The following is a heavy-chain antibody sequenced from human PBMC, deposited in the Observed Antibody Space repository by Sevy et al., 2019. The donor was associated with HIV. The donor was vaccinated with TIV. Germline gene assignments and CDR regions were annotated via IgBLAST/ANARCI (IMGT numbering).Heavy chain of an antibody. CDR3: ARGALRYCSSSSCYEGDYYYGMDV. V-gene: IGHV3-33*01. Sequence: GGSLRLSCTASGFTFSNYGIHWVRQAPGKGLEWVAVIRYDGSNKYYQDSVKGRFTISGDNSKNTLYLQINSLRVEDTAVYYCARGALRYCSSSSCYEGDYYYGMDVWGQGTTVTVSS. CDR1: GFTFSNYG. CDR2: IRYDGSNK. D-gene: IGHD2-2*01. J-gene: IGHJ6*02.